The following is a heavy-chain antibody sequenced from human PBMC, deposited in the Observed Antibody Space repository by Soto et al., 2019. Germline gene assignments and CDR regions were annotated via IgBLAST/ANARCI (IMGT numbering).Heavy chain of an antibody. V-gene: IGHV1-69*13. D-gene: IGHD3-22*01. CDR3: ARDGTLYDSSAYYYVY. CDR1: GGTFGRYA. J-gene: IGHJ4*02. Sequence: SVKVSCKASGGTFGRYAISWVRQAPGQGLEWMGGIIPVFGKANYAEKFQGRVTITADESTSTGYMELRSLTAEDTAVYYCARDGTLYDSSAYYYVYWGQGTLVTVSS. CDR2: IIPVFGKA.